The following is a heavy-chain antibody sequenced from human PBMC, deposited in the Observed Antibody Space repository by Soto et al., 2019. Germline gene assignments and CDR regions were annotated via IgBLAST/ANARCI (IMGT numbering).Heavy chain of an antibody. Sequence: WGSLRLSCAASGFTFISYAIICFRQSPCKGLEWVSAISGSGGSTYYADSVKGRFTISRDNSKNTLYLQMNSLRAEDTAVYYCAKDTLRRTGLAVPMDVWGQGTTVTVSS. J-gene: IGHJ6*02. CDR3: AKDTLRRTGLAVPMDV. CDR2: ISGSGGST. CDR1: GFTFISYA. V-gene: IGHV3-23*01. D-gene: IGHD6-19*01.